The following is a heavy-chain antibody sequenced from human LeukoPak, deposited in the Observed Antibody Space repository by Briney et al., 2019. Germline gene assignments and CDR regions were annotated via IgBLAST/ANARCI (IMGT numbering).Heavy chain of an antibody. CDR1: GGSFSGYY. J-gene: IGHJ5*02. Sequence: SETLSLTCAVYGGSFSGYYWSWVRQPPGKRLEGFGEINHSGSTNYNPPLKSRVTISLDTTTTQFSLKLSSVTAADTAVYYCARDIIVIVPAVRREAWFDPWGQGTLVTVSS. D-gene: IGHD2-2*01. CDR2: INHSGST. CDR3: ARDIIVIVPAVRREAWFDP. V-gene: IGHV4-34*01.